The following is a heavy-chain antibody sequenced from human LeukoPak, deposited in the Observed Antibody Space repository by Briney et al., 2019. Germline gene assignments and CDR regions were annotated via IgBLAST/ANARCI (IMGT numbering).Heavy chain of an antibody. CDR1: GGSISSYY. Sequence: SETLSLTCTVSGGSISSYYWSWIRQPPGKGLEWIGYIYYNGSTNYNPSLKSRVTISVDTSKNQFSLKLSSVTAADTAVYYCARAGYCSSTSCYGDYYYYMDVWGKGTTVTVCS. J-gene: IGHJ6*03. D-gene: IGHD2-2*01. V-gene: IGHV4-59*01. CDR2: IYYNGST. CDR3: ARAGYCSSTSCYGDYYYYMDV.